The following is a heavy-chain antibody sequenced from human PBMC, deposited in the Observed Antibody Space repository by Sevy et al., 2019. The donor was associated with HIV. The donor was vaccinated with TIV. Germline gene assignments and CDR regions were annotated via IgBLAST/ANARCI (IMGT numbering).Heavy chain of an antibody. CDR1: GYTFTSYD. CDR3: ARGGGGSSSWMALYYYYGMDV. J-gene: IGHJ6*02. Sequence: ASVKVSCKASGYTFTSYDINWVRQATGQGLEWMGWMNPNRGNTGYAQKFQGRVTMTRNTSISTAYMELSSLRSEDTAGYYCARGGGGSSSWMALYYYYGMDVWGQGTTVTVSS. CDR2: MNPNRGNT. V-gene: IGHV1-8*01. D-gene: IGHD6-13*01.